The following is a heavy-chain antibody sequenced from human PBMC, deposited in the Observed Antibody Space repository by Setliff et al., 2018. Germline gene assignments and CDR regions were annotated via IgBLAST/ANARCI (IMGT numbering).Heavy chain of an antibody. CDR2: IYDSGSS. CDR3: ARHPDGRIVPFDY. Sequence: SETLSLTCTVSGGSVSNSGFFWGWLRQAPGKGLEWIGNIYDSGSSNYNASLKSRLIITRDTSKNQISLKLSSVTAADTAFYYCARHPDGRIVPFDYWGQGILVTVSS. J-gene: IGHJ4*02. D-gene: IGHD1-26*01. CDR1: GGSVSNSGFF. V-gene: IGHV4-39*01.